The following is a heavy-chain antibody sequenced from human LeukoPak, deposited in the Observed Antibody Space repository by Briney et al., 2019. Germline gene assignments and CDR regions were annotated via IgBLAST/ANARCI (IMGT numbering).Heavy chain of an antibody. D-gene: IGHD3-10*01. J-gene: IGHJ6*02. CDR1: GYTFTGYY. Sequence: ASVKVSCKASGYTFTGYYMHWVRQAPGQGLEWMGRINPNSGYTNYAQKLQGRVTMTTDTSTSTAYMELRSLRSDDTAVYYCARVSVIDFSHTNYYYYGMDVWGQGTTVTVSS. CDR2: INPNSGYT. V-gene: IGHV1-2*06. CDR3: ARVSVIDFSHTNYYYYGMDV.